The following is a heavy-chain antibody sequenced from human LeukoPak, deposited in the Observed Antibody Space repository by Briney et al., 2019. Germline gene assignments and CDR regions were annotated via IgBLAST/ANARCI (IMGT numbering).Heavy chain of an antibody. CDR3: AQDRRSYYDSSGYYFDS. CDR1: GGSISSYY. V-gene: IGHV4-4*07. Sequence: SETLSLTCTASGGSISSYYWSWIRQPAGKGLEWIGRIYTSGNTNYNPSLKSRITMSVDTSKNQFSLKLSSVTAADTAVYYCAQDRRSYYDSSGYYFDSWGQGTLVTVSS. D-gene: IGHD3-22*01. CDR2: IYTSGNT. J-gene: IGHJ4*02.